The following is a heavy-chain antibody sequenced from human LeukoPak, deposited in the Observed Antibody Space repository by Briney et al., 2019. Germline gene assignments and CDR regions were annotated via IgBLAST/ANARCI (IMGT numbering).Heavy chain of an antibody. V-gene: IGHV1-2*02. CDR3: ARGRNGYSSGWYVAGY. D-gene: IGHD6-19*01. CDR2: INPNSGGT. Sequence: GASVKVPCKASGYTFTGYYMHWVRQAPGQGLEWMGWINPNSGGTNYAQKFQGRVTMTRDTSISTAYMELSRLRSDDTAVYYCARGRNGYSSGWYVAGYWGQGTLVTVSS. J-gene: IGHJ4*02. CDR1: GYTFTGYY.